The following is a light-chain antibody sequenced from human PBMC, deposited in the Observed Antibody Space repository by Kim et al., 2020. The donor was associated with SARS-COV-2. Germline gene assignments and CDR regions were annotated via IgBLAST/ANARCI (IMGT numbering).Light chain of an antibody. V-gene: IGKV3-20*01. CDR2: GAS. CDR3: QQYSSLIT. CDR1: QSVTRNY. J-gene: IGKJ5*01. Sequence: EIVLTQSPGTLSLSPGERATLSCRASQSVTRNYLAWYLQKPGQAPRLLIYGASSRATGIPDRFSGSGSGTDFTLTISRLEPEDFAVYYCQQYSSLITFGQGTRLDIK.